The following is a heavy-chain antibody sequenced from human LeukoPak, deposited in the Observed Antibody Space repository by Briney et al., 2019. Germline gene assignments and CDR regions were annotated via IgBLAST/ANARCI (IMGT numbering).Heavy chain of an antibody. CDR1: GFTVSSNY. CDR2: IYSGGST. V-gene: IGHV3-53*01. CDR3: ARDYPGYSGYDAREDAFDI. J-gene: IGHJ3*02. D-gene: IGHD5-12*01. Sequence: PGGSLRLSCAASGFTVSSNYMSWVRQAPGKGLEWVSVIYSGGSTYYADFVKGRFTISRDNSKNTLYLQMNSLRAEDTAVYYCARDYPGYSGYDAREDAFDIWGQGTMVTVSS.